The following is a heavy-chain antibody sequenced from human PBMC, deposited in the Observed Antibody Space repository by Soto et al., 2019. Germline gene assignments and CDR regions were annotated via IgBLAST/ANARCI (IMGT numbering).Heavy chain of an antibody. V-gene: IGHV4-34*01. CDR3: ARVPDV. CDR1: GGSFSGYY. CDR2: INHSGST. J-gene: IGHJ6*02. Sequence: SETLSLTCAVYGGSFSGYYWSWIRQPPGKGLEWIGEINHSGSTNYNPSLKSRVTISVDTSKNQFSLKLSSVTAADTAVYYCARVPDVWGQGTTVTVSS.